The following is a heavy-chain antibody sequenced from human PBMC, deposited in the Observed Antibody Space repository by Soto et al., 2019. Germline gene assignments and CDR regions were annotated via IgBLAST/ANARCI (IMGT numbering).Heavy chain of an antibody. CDR2: INWDDDK. CDR1: GFSLGTSEMC. J-gene: IGHJ4*02. Sequence: SCPTLVNPTQTLTLTCTFSGFSLGTSEMCVSWIRQPPGKALEWLALINWDDDKYYNTSLKTRLTISKDTSKNQVVLTMTNMDPVDTATYYCARTTYSRTYYFDYWGQGTLVTVSS. D-gene: IGHD2-2*01. V-gene: IGHV2-70*01. CDR3: ARTTYSRTYYFDY.